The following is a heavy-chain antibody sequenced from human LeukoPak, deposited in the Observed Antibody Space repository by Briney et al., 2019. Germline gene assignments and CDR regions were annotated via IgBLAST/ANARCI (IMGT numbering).Heavy chain of an antibody. CDR1: GFTFHDYA. Sequence: GGSLRLSCAASGFTFHDYAMQWLRQAPAKGLEGVSGISWNGGNIDYADSVKSRFTISRDKAKNSLYLQMNSLRPEDMALYYCAKGPTYSSSSLFDYWGQGTLVAVSS. CDR3: AKGPTYSSSSLFDY. J-gene: IGHJ4*02. CDR2: ISWNGGNI. V-gene: IGHV3-9*03. D-gene: IGHD6-6*01.